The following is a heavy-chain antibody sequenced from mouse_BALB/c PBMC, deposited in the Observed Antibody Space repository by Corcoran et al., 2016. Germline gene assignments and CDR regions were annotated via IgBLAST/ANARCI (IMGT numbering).Heavy chain of an antibody. CDR3: ASIYYDYSWFAY. CDR1: GYTFTNYG. CDR2: INTYTGEP. V-gene: IGHV9-1*02. D-gene: IGHD2-4*01. J-gene: IGHJ3*01. Sequence: QIQLVQYGPELKKPGETVKISCKASGYTFTNYGMNWVKQAPGKGLKWMGWINTYTGEPTYADDFKGRFAFSLETSASTAYLQINNLKNEDMATYFCASIYYDYSWFAYWGQGTLVTVSA.